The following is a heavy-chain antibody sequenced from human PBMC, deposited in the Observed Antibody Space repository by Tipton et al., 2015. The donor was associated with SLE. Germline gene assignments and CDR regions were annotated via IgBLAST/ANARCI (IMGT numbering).Heavy chain of an antibody. CDR3: AREATAIEVRYYYHYYMDV. CDR2: IYSRGST. D-gene: IGHD5-18*01. CDR1: GGSISSGSYY. Sequence: TLSLTCSVSGGSISSGSYYWGWIRQPAGKGLEWIGRIYSRGSTNSNLSLKSRVTISAATSKNQFSLKLSSVTAADTAVYYCAREATAIEVRYYYHYYMDVWGKGTTVTISS. V-gene: IGHV4-61*02. J-gene: IGHJ6*03.